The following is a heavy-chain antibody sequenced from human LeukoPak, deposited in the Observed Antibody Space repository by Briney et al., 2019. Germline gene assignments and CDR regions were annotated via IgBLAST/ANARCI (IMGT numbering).Heavy chain of an antibody. CDR1: GYTFTGYY. D-gene: IGHD1-26*01. J-gene: IGHJ6*03. CDR2: INPNSGGT. CDR3: ARDSSGSYSYYYYMDV. V-gene: IGHV1-2*02. Sequence: ASVKVSCKASGYTFTGYYMHWVRQAPGQGLEWMGWINPNSGGTNYAQKFQGRVTMTRDMSTSTVYMELSSLRSEDTAVYYCARDSSGSYSYYYYMDVWGKGTTVTVSS.